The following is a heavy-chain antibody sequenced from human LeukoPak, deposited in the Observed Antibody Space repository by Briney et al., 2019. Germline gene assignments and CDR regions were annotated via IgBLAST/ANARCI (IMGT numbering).Heavy chain of an antibody. CDR1: GFTISSYW. Sequence: GGSLRLSCVASGFTISSYWMNWVRQAPGKGLEWVGRIKSKANNYATAYAVSVKGRFTISRDDSKNTAYLQMNSLKTEDTAVFYCTRHLNYYDSSAYYPDGAFDIWGQGTMVTVSS. CDR2: IKSKANNYAT. CDR3: TRHLNYYDSSAYYPDGAFDI. J-gene: IGHJ3*02. V-gene: IGHV3-73*01. D-gene: IGHD3-22*01.